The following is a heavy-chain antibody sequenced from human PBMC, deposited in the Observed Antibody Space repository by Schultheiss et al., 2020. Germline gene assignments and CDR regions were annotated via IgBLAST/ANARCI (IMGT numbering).Heavy chain of an antibody. CDR1: GGSISSGSYY. Sequence: SETLSLTCTVSGGSISSGSYYWSWIRQPAGKGLEWIGRIYTSGSTNYNPSLKSRVTISVDTSKNQFSLKLSSVTAADTAVYYCARSLFGFVPWFDPWGQGTLVTVSS. CDR2: IYTSGST. V-gene: IGHV4-61*02. D-gene: IGHD3-10*01. CDR3: ARSLFGFVPWFDP. J-gene: IGHJ5*02.